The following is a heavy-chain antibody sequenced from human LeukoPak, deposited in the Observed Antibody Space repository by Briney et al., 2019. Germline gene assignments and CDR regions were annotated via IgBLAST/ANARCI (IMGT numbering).Heavy chain of an antibody. Sequence: GASVKVSCKASGGTFSSYAISWVRQAPGQGLEWMGGIIPIFGTANYAQKFQGRVTITTDESTSTAYMELSSLRSEDTAVYYGARVGGGDDILTGGFDYWGQGTLVTVSS. J-gene: IGHJ4*02. CDR2: IIPIFGTA. V-gene: IGHV1-69*05. CDR3: ARVGGGDDILTGGFDY. CDR1: GGTFSSYA. D-gene: IGHD3-9*01.